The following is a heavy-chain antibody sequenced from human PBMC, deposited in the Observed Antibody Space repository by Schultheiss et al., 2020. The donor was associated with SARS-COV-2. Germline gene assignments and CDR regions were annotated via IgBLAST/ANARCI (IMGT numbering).Heavy chain of an antibody. CDR1: GYTFTSYG. CDR2: ISAYNGNT. Sequence: GESLKISCKASGYTFTSYGISWVRQAPGQGLEWMGWISAYNGNTNYAQKLQGRVTMTTDTSTSTAYMELRSLRSDDTAVYYCAKGGCSSTSCYPFDYWGQGTLVTVSS. J-gene: IGHJ4*02. V-gene: IGHV1-18*01. CDR3: AKGGCSSTSCYPFDY. D-gene: IGHD2-2*01.